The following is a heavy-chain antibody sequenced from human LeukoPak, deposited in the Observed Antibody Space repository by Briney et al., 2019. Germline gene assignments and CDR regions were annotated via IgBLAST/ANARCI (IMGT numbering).Heavy chain of an antibody. V-gene: IGHV1-8*01. Sequence: ASVKVSCKASGYTFTSYDINWVRQATGQGLEWMGWMNPNSGNTGYAQKFQGRVTMTRNTSISTAYMELSSLRSEDTAVYYCARDPSSVGNVDIVATKAGGYWGQGTLVTVSS. CDR2: MNPNSGNT. J-gene: IGHJ4*02. CDR1: GYTFTSYD. D-gene: IGHD5-12*01. CDR3: ARDPSSVGNVDIVATKAGGY.